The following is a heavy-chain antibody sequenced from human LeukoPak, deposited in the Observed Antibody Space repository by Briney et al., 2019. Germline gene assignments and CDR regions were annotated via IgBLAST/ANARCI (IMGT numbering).Heavy chain of an antibody. CDR2: INPNSGGT. D-gene: IGHD6-19*01. V-gene: IGHV1-2*06. Sequence: ASVKVSCKGSGYTFTGYYMDWERQGPGQGLEWMGRINPNSGGTDYAQKFQGRVTMTRDTSISTAYMELSRLRSDDTAVYYCAREDIAVAGNDFDYWGQGTLVTVSS. CDR3: AREDIAVAGNDFDY. J-gene: IGHJ4*02. CDR1: GYTFTGYY.